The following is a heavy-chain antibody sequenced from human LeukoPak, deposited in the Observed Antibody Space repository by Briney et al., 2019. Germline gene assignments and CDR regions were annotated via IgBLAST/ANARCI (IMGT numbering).Heavy chain of an antibody. CDR1: GGSISSYD. CDR3: ARRRCSSTACWFDP. V-gene: IGHV4-59*01. D-gene: IGHD2-2*01. J-gene: IGHJ5*02. Sequence: PSETLSLTCTVSGGSISSYDWGWIRQPPGKGLEWIGYIYNSGSTNNNPSLKSRVTISVDTSKNQFSLKVSSATAADTAVYYCARRRCSSTACWFDPWGQGTLVTVSS. CDR2: IYNSGST.